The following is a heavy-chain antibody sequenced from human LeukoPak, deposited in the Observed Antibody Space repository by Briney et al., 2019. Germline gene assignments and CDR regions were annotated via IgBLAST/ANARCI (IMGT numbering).Heavy chain of an antibody. CDR2: IQYSGST. V-gene: IGHV4-59*08. CDR3: ASLIYDSSGYYFDK. J-gene: IGHJ4*02. CDR1: GGSISSYH. D-gene: IGHD3-22*01. Sequence: KTSETLSLTCTVSGGSISSYHWSWIRQSPGKGLEWMGYIQYSGSTNRNPSLKSRVTISVDTSKNQFSLKLSSGAAADTAVYYCASLIYDSSGYYFDKWGQGTLVTVSS.